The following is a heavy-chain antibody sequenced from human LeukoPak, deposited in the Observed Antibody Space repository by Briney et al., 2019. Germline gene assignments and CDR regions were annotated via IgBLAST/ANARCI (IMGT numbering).Heavy chain of an antibody. Sequence: ASVKVSCKASGYTFTGYYMHWVRQAPGQGLEWMGWINPNSGGTNYAQKFQGRVTMTRDTSISTAYMELSRLRSDDTAVYYCARGGGYCSSTSCQEFDYWGQGTLVTVSS. J-gene: IGHJ4*02. V-gene: IGHV1-2*02. D-gene: IGHD2-2*01. CDR2: INPNSGGT. CDR3: ARGGGYCSSTSCQEFDY. CDR1: GYTFTGYY.